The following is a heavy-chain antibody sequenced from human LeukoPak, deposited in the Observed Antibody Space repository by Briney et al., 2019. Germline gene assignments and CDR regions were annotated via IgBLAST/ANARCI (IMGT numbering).Heavy chain of an antibody. CDR1: GYTFTGYY. D-gene: IGHD6-19*01. V-gene: IGHV1-2*02. J-gene: IGHJ6*02. Sequence: ASVTVSCKASGYTFTGYYMHWVRQAPGQGLEWMGWINPNSGGTNYAQKFQGRVTMTRDTSISTAYMELSRLRSDDTAVYYCARGHGSSGWLYYYYYGMDVWGQGTTVTVSS. CDR3: ARGHGSSGWLYYYYYGMDV. CDR2: INPNSGGT.